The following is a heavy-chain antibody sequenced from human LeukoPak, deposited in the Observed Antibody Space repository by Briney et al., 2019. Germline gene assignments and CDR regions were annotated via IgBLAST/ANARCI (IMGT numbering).Heavy chain of an antibody. CDR1: RYTFTGYY. Sequence: GASVKVSCKASRYTFTGYYMHWVRQAPGQGLEWMGWINPNSGGTNYAQKFQGRVTMTRDTSISTAYMELSRLRSDDTAVYYCARDCSTVHLASDWGQGTLVTVSS. D-gene: IGHD4-11*01. CDR3: ARDCSTVHLASD. V-gene: IGHV1-2*02. CDR2: INPNSGGT. J-gene: IGHJ4*02.